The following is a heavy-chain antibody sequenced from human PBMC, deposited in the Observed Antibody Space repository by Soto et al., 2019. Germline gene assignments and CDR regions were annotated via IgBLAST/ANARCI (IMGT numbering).Heavy chain of an antibody. CDR3: ARDPPRPSPRSDV. Sequence: SETLSLTCAVSGGSMSTGGHSWSWIRQSPGEGLEWIGCIYATGKTYYNPSLKSRVTISVDTSKNQFSLNVTSVTAADPAVYYCARDPPRPSPRSDVWGQGTTVTVSS. V-gene: IGHV4-30-2*06. CDR1: GGSMSTGGHS. D-gene: IGHD6-25*01. CDR2: IYATGKT. J-gene: IGHJ6*02.